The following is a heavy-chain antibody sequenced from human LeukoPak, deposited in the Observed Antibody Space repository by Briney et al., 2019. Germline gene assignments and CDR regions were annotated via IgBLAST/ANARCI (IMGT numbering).Heavy chain of an antibody. CDR1: GFTFTDSA. Sequence: QSGGSLRLSCAASGFTFTDSAMTWVRQAPGKGLEWVSAISTSGGDTIYTDSVKDRFTISRDNSKNTLYLQMNSLRAEDTAIYYCAKGGSYAPLEYWGQGTLVTVSS. V-gene: IGHV3-23*01. CDR3: AKGGSYAPLEY. D-gene: IGHD1-26*01. J-gene: IGHJ4*02. CDR2: ISTSGGDT.